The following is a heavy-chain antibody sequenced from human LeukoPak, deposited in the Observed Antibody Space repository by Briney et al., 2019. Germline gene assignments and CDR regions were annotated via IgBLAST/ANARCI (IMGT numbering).Heavy chain of an antibody. V-gene: IGHV4-34*01. Sequence: SETLSLTCAVYGGSFSGYYWSWIRQPPGKGLEWIGEINHSGSTNYNPSLKSRVTISLDTSKNQFSLKLSSVTAADTAVYYCAGDSMSFYYFKYWGQGTLVTVSS. CDR2: INHSGST. CDR1: GGSFSGYY. J-gene: IGHJ4*02. CDR3: AGDSMSFYYFKY.